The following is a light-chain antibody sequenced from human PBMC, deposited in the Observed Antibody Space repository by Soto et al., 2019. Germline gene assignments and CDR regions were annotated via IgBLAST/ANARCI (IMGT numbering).Light chain of an antibody. CDR3: QQYGSSPPWT. J-gene: IGKJ1*01. CDR2: GAS. V-gene: IGKV3-20*01. Sequence: EIVLTQSPGTLSLSPGERATLSCRASQSVSSSYLAWYQQKPGQAPRLLIYGASSRATGIPDRFSGSGSGTDFTLTISRLEHDDFAVYYCQQYGSSPPWTFGQGTTVEIK. CDR1: QSVSSSY.